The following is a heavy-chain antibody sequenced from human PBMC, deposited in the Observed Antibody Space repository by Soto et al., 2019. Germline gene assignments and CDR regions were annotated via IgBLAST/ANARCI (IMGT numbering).Heavy chain of an antibody. J-gene: IGHJ5*02. D-gene: IGHD3-10*01. CDR3: ARVGYYYGSGVNCFEP. Sequence: SVKVSCKASGGTYSSYAISWVRQAPGQGLEWMGGIIPIFGTANYAQKFQGRVTITADESTSTAYMELSSLRSEDTAVYYCARVGYYYGSGVNCFEPWGQGTLVTVSS. V-gene: IGHV1-69*13. CDR2: IIPIFGTA. CDR1: GGTYSSYA.